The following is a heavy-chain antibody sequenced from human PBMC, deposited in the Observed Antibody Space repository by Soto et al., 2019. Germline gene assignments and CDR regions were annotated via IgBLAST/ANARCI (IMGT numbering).Heavy chain of an antibody. D-gene: IGHD2-15*01. CDR3: ARGSRSSRGRSCICHAFDV. Sequence: QVQLVQSGAEVKKPGSSVKVSCKASGGTFSSYAISWVRQAPGQGLEWMGGIIPIFGTANYAKKFQGRVTSTTDESTSTAYMELSSRRSEDTAVYYCARGSRSSRGRSCICHAFDVWRQGTMVTVSS. CDR2: IIPIFGTA. J-gene: IGHJ3*01. CDR1: GGTFSSYA. V-gene: IGHV1-69*01.